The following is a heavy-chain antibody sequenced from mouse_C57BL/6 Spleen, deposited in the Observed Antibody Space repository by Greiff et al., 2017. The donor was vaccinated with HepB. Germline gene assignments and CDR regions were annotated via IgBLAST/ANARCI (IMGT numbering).Heavy chain of an antibody. J-gene: IGHJ4*01. Sequence: QVQLKESGAELVRPGASVTLSCKASGYTFTDYYINWVKQRPGQGLEWIARIYPGSGNTYYNEKFKGKATLTAEKSSSTAYMQLSSLTSEDSAVYFCARAGFYAMDYWGQGTSVTVSS. CDR2: IYPGSGNT. CDR1: GYTFTDYY. CDR3: ARAGFYAMDY. V-gene: IGHV1-76*01. D-gene: IGHD3-1*01.